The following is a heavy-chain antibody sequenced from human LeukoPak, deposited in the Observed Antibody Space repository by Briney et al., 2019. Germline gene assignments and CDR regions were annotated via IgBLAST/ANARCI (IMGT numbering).Heavy chain of an antibody. CDR3: ARETIPEGLDY. D-gene: IGHD3-3*01. CDR2: IYTSGST. CDR1: GDSISSGSYY. V-gene: IGHV4-61*02. Sequence: PSETLSLTCTVSGDSISSGSYYWSWIRQPAGKGLEWIGRIYTSGSTNYNPSPKSRVTISVDTSKNQFSLKLSSVTAADTAVYYCARETIPEGLDYWGQGTLVTVSS. J-gene: IGHJ4*02.